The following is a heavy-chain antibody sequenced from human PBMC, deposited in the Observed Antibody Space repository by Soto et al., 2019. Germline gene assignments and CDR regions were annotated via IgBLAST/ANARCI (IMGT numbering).Heavy chain of an antibody. Sequence: QVQLVQSGAEVRKPGSSVRVSCKASGGSFNRHTISWVRQAPGQWLEWMGGIIPIFGTANHAKKFQGRVTIIADESTSTVYMELISLRSDDTAIYYCARGWGYDSTDYYYAYWGQGTLVIVSS. D-gene: IGHD3-22*01. J-gene: IGHJ4*02. V-gene: IGHV1-69*01. CDR3: ARGWGYDSTDYYYAY. CDR1: GGSFNRHT. CDR2: IIPIFGTA.